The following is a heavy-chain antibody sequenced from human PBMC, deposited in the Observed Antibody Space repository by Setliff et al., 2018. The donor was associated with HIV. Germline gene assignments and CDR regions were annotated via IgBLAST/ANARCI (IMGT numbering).Heavy chain of an antibody. CDR1: GYTFTSYY. V-gene: IGHV1-46*01. CDR3: ARRPPLTTGREYYFDF. J-gene: IGHJ4*02. Sequence: ASVKVSCKASGYTFTSYYMHWVRQAPRHGLEWMGIINPSGGDTEYAQKFQDRVTMTTDTSISTAYMELSRLRSDDTAVYYCARRPPLTTGREYYFDFWGQGTLVTVSS. D-gene: IGHD1-1*01. CDR2: INPSGGDT.